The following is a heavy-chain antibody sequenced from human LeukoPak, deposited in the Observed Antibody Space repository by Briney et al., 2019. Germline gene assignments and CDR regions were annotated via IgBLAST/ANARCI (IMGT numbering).Heavy chain of an antibody. V-gene: IGHV3-7*01. CDR2: IKQDGSEK. Sequence: PGGSLRLSCAASGFTFSNYWMGWVRQAPGKGLEWVANIKQDGSEKRYVDPVKGRFTISRDNAENSLYLQMNSLRAEDTGVYYCVRAPATNEWRCMDYWGRGTLVTVSS. CDR1: GFTFSNYW. J-gene: IGHJ4*02. D-gene: IGHD2-8*02. CDR3: VRAPATNEWRCMDY.